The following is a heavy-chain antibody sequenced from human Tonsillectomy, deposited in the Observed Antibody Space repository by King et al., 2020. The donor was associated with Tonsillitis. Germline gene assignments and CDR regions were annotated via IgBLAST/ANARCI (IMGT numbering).Heavy chain of an antibody. V-gene: IGHV4-38-2*01. CDR1: GYSISGGYY. CDR2: IYHSGSTYHSGST. CDR3: AAAIAAADPILY. Sequence: VQLQESGPGLVKPWETLSLTCAVSGYSISGGYYWDWIRQPPGKGPEWIGSIYHSGSTYHSGSTYYNPSLKSRVTISVDTSKNQFSLKLTSVTAADTAIYYCAAAIAAADPILYWGQGTLVTVSS. D-gene: IGHD6-13*01. J-gene: IGHJ4*02.